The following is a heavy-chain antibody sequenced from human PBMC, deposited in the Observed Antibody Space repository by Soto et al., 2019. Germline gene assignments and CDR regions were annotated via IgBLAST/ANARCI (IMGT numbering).Heavy chain of an antibody. D-gene: IGHD3-22*01. J-gene: IGHJ6*02. CDR3: ARGVVITTFSSETYYYGMDV. Sequence: SETLSLTCTVSGGSISSYYWSWIRQPPGKGLEWIEYIYYSGSTNYNPSLKSRVTISVDTSKNQFSLKLSSVTAADTAVYYCARGVVITTFSSETYYYGMDVWGQGTTVTVSS. V-gene: IGHV4-59*01. CDR1: GGSISSYY. CDR2: IYYSGST.